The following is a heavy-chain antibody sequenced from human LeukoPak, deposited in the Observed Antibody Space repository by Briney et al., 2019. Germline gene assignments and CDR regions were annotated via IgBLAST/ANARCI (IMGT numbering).Heavy chain of an antibody. Sequence: SETLSLTCAVYGGSFSGYYWSWIRQPPGKGLEWIGEINHSGSTNYNPSLKSRVTISVDTSKNQFSLKLSSVTAADTAVYYCARYRWFGVFYYLDYWGQGTLVTVSS. CDR1: GGSFSGYY. CDR3: ARYRWFGVFYYLDY. V-gene: IGHV4-34*01. CDR2: INHSGST. J-gene: IGHJ4*02. D-gene: IGHD3-16*01.